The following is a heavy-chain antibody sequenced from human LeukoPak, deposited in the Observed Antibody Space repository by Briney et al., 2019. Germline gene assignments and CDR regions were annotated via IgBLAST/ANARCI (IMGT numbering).Heavy chain of an antibody. Sequence: GGSLRLSCAASGFTFSSYAMQWVRQAPGKGLEWVAVISYDGSNKYYADSVKGRFTISRDNSKNTLYLQMNSLRAEDTAVYYCARDFRPYSSGWAFDYWGQGTLVTVSS. CDR3: ARDFRPYSSGWAFDY. V-gene: IGHV3-30-3*01. J-gene: IGHJ4*02. D-gene: IGHD6-19*01. CDR1: GFTFSSYA. CDR2: ISYDGSNK.